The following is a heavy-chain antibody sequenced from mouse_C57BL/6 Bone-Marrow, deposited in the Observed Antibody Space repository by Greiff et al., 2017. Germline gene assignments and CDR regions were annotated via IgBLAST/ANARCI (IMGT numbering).Heavy chain of an antibody. CDR3: ARWGPYDAMDY. CDR2: ISDGGSYT. V-gene: IGHV5-4*03. CDR1: GFTFSSYA. J-gene: IGHJ4*01. Sequence: EVMLVESGGGLVKPGGSLKLSCAASGFTFSSYAMSWVRQTPEKRLEWVATISDGGSYTYYPDNVKGRFTISRDNAKNNLYLQMSHRKSEDTAMYYCARWGPYDAMDYWGQGTSVTVSS.